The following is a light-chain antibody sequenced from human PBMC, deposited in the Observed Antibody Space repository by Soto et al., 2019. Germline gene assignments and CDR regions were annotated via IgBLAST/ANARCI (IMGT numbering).Light chain of an antibody. CDR1: HSVGSS. J-gene: IGKJ1*01. Sequence: EIVLTQSPATLSLSPGERVTLSCRASHSVGSSLAWYQQKPGQAPRLLVYDASNRATGIPARVSGSGSGTDFTLTISSLEPEDFALYYCQQRVNWPPTFGQGTKVEI. CDR2: DAS. CDR3: QQRVNWPPT. V-gene: IGKV3-11*01.